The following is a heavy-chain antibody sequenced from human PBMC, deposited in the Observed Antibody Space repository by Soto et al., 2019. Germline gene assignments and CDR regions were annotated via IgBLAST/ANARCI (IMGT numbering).Heavy chain of an antibody. V-gene: IGHV3-21*01. CDR1: GFTFSSYS. Sequence: EVQLVESGGGLVKPGGSLRLSCAASGFTFSSYSMNWVRQAPGKGLEWVSSISSSSSYIYYADSVKGRFTISRDNAKNSLYLQMNSLRAEDTAVYYCEREVATIGGFDYWGQGTLVTVSS. J-gene: IGHJ4*02. CDR3: EREVATIGGFDY. CDR2: ISSSSSYI. D-gene: IGHD5-12*01.